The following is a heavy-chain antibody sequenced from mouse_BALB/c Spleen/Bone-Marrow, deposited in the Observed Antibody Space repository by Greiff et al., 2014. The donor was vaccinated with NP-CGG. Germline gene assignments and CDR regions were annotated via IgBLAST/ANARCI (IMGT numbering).Heavy chain of an antibody. Sequence: VQLQQSGAELARPGASLKMSCRTSGYTFTSYTVHWIKQRPGQGLEWIGYINPSSNYTNYNQKFKDKATLTADKSSNTAYMQLSSLTSEDSAVYYCARSMIIYVAMDHWGQGTSVTVSS. D-gene: IGHD1-2*01. V-gene: IGHV1-4*01. CDR1: GYTFTSYT. CDR3: ARSMIIYVAMDH. J-gene: IGHJ4*01. CDR2: INPSSNYT.